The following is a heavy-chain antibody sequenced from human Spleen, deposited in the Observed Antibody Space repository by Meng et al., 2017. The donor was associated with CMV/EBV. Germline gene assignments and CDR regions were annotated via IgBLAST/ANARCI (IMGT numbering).Heavy chain of an antibody. Sequence: GESLKISCAASGFTFSSYSMNWVRQAPGKGLEWVSSISSSSSYIYYADSVKGRFTISRDNAKNSLYLQMNSLRAEDTAVYYCTRDCSGVSCPAGRYYYALDVWGQGTSVTVSS. CDR2: ISSSSSYI. CDR3: TRDCSGVSCPAGRYYYALDV. CDR1: GFTFSSYS. V-gene: IGHV3-21*01. D-gene: IGHD2-15*01. J-gene: IGHJ6*02.